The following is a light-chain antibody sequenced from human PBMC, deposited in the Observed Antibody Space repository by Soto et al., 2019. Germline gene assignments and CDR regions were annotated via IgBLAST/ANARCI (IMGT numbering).Light chain of an antibody. Sequence: EIVMTQSPATLSVSPGERATLSCRASQSVSSYLAWYQQKPGQAPRLLIYDASNRATGIPARFSGSGSGTDFTLTISSLEPEDFAVYYCQQRSNWLWTFGQGTKVDNK. CDR2: DAS. CDR3: QQRSNWLWT. J-gene: IGKJ1*01. V-gene: IGKV3-11*01. CDR1: QSVSSY.